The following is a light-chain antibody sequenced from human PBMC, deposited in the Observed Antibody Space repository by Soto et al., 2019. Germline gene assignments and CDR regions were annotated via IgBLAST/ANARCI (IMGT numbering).Light chain of an antibody. CDR3: QQYATSPGT. V-gene: IGKV3-20*01. CDR1: QSVSSSH. J-gene: IGKJ1*01. CDR2: GAS. Sequence: EIVLTQSTGTLSWSAGERATLSWWASQSVSSSHFAWYQQKPGQAPRLLIYGASSRATGIPHRFSGSGYGTDFNLTISGLEPEDFAVYYCQQYATSPGTFGQGTKVDIK.